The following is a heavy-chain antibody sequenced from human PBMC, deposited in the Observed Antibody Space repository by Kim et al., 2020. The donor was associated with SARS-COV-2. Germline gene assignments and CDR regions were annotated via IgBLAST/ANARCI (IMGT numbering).Heavy chain of an antibody. D-gene: IGHD1-26*01. CDR1: GYTLTELS. J-gene: IGHJ6*02. Sequence: ASVKVSCKVSGYTLTELSMHWVRQAPGKGLEWMGGFDPEDGETIYAQKFQGRVTMTEDTSTDTAYMELSSLRSEDTAVYYCATGAAVGATNGYYYGMDVWGQGTTVTVSS. CDR3: ATGAAVGATNGYYYGMDV. CDR2: FDPEDGET. V-gene: IGHV1-24*01.